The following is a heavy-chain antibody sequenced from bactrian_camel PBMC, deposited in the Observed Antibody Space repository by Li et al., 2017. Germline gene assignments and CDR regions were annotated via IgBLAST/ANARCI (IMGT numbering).Heavy chain of an antibody. CDR3: AANVGYCYSRVPLLASQYAY. Sequence: LVESGGGLVQPGGSLILSCAASGFTFGDYYMSWVHQAPGKGLEWVSTIHKDGTNTWYVDSVKGRFTISRDNAKNTLYLEMNNLKLEDTSVYYCAANVGYCYSRVPLLASQYAYWGQGTQVTVSS. V-gene: IGHV3-2*01. CDR1: GFTFGDYY. CDR2: IHKDGTNT. D-gene: IGHD2*01. J-gene: IGHJ4*01.